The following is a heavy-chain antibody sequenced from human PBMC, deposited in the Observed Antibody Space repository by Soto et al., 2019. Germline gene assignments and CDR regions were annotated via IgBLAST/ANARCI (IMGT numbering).Heavy chain of an antibody. CDR1: GFTFSSYG. J-gene: IGHJ4*02. CDR2: IWYDGSNK. CDR3: ARATPLSIIVVVPAAIDY. V-gene: IGHV3-33*01. D-gene: IGHD2-2*01. Sequence: GSLRLSCAASGFTFSSYGMHWVRQAPGKGLEWVAVIWYDGSNKYYADSVKGRFTISRDNSKNTLYLQMNSLRAEDTAVYYCARATPLSIIVVVPAAIDYWGQGTLVTVSS.